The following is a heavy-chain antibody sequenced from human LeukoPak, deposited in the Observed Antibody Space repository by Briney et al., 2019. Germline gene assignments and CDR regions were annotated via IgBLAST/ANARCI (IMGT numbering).Heavy chain of an antibody. V-gene: IGHV1-8*01. J-gene: IGHJ4*02. D-gene: IGHD3-22*01. Sequence: ASVKLSCKASGYTFTSYDINWVRQAPGQGLEWMGWMNPNSGNTGYAQKFQGRVTMTRNTSISTAYMELSSLRSEDTAVYYCATSRDSSGYYGDYWGQGTLVTVSS. CDR3: ATSRDSSGYYGDY. CDR2: MNPNSGNT. CDR1: GYTFTSYD.